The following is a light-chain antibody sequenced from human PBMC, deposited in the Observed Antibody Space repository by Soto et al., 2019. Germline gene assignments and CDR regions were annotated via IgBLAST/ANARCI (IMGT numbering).Light chain of an antibody. CDR2: LNSDGSH. V-gene: IGLV4-69*01. J-gene: IGLJ2*01. CDR1: SGHSTYA. CDR3: QSWDTGIHRV. Sequence: QSVLAQSPSASASLGASIKLTCTLNSGHSTYAIAWHQQQPEKGPRYLMKLNSDGSHTKGDGIPERFSGSSSGAERYLSISSLQSEDEADYYCQSWDTGIHRVFGGGTKLTVL.